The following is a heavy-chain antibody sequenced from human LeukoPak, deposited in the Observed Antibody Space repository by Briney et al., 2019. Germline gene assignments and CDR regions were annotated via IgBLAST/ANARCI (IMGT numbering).Heavy chain of an antibody. CDR2: IYSGGNT. J-gene: IGHJ4*02. D-gene: IGHD6-19*01. V-gene: IGHV3-53*01. Sequence: GGSLRLSCAPSGFTVSSNYMSWVRQAPGKGLEWVSVIYSGGNTHYADSVKGRFTISRDNSKNTLYLQINSLRAEDTAVYYCAKDVRIAVPGIPGLVDWGQGTLVTVSS. CDR1: GFTVSSNY. CDR3: AKDVRIAVPGIPGLVD.